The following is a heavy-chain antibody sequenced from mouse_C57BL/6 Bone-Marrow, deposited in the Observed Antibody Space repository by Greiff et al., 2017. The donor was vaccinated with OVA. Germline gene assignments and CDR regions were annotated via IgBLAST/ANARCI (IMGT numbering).Heavy chain of an antibody. D-gene: IGHD1-1*01. CDR2: IDPENGDT. CDR1: GFNIKDDY. J-gene: IGHJ3*01. CDR3: TTSYYYGSSPWFAY. V-gene: IGHV14-4*01. Sequence: EVQLQQSGAELVRPGASVKLSCTASGFNIKDDYMHWVKQRPEQGLEWIGWIDPENGDTEYASKFQGQATITADTSSTTAYLQLSSLTSEDTAVYYCTTSYYYGSSPWFAYWGQGTLVTVSA.